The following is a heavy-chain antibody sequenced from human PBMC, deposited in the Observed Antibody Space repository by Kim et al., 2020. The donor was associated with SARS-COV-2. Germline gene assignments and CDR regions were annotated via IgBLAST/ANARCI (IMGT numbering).Heavy chain of an antibody. J-gene: IGHJ4*02. D-gene: IGHD1-26*01. CDR2: IWYDGSNK. CDR1: GFTFSSYA. Sequence: GGSLRLSCAASGFTFSSYAMHWVRQAPGKGLEWVAVIWYDGSNKYYADSVKGRFTISRDNSKNTLYLQMNSLRAEDTAVYYCAKDPVGATTRMSQRPGYYFDYWGQGTLVTVSS. CDR3: AKDPVGATTRMSQRPGYYFDY. V-gene: IGHV3-33*06.